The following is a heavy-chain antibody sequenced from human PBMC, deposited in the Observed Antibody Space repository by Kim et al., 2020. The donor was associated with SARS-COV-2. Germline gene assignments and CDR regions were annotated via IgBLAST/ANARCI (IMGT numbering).Heavy chain of an antibody. V-gene: IGHV4-34*01. D-gene: IGHD6-19*01. Sequence: SETLSLTCAVYGGSFSGYYWSWIRQPPGKGLEWIGEINHSGSTNYNPSLKSRVTISVDTSKNQFSLKLSSVTAADTAVYYCARGEGRIAVPPGWFDPWGQGTLVTVSS. CDR2: INHSGST. CDR1: GGSFSGYY. CDR3: ARGEGRIAVPPGWFDP. J-gene: IGHJ5*02.